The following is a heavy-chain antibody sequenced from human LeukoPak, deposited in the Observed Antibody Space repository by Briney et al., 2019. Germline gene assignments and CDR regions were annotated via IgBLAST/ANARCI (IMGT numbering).Heavy chain of an antibody. CDR3: ARDRVSGLIATRPPGY. CDR1: GFTFGSYG. Sequence: GGSLRLSCAASGFTFGSYGMHWVRQAPGKGLEWVAVIWYGGSNKYYADSVKGRFTISRDSSKNTLYLQMNSLRAEDTAVYYCARDRVSGLIATRPPGYWGQGTLVTVSS. V-gene: IGHV3-33*01. CDR2: IWYGGSNK. D-gene: IGHD6-6*01. J-gene: IGHJ4*02.